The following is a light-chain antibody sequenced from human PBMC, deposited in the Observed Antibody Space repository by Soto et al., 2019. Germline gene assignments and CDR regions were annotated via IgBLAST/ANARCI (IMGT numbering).Light chain of an antibody. Sequence: QSALTQPASVSGSPGQSITISCTGPSSDVGSYNLVSWYQQHPGKAPKLILYEVNERPSGVSNRFSASKSVNTASLTISGLPAEDEADYYCCSYAGSSTHYVFGTGTKLTVL. CDR3: CSYAGSSTHYV. V-gene: IGLV2-23*02. CDR2: EVN. CDR1: SSDVGSYNL. J-gene: IGLJ1*01.